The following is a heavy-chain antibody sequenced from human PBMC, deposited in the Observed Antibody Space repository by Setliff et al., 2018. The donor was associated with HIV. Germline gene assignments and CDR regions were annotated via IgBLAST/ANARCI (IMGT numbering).Heavy chain of an antibody. Sequence: SETLSLTCAVYGGSFSDYYWSWIRQPPGKGLEWIGEINHSGSTSYSPSLMSRVTISVDTSKKQFALKLSSVTAADTAVYYCARVELGHFDYWGQGTLVTVSS. CDR3: ARVELGHFDY. D-gene: IGHD1-7*01. V-gene: IGHV4-34*01. CDR1: GGSFSDYY. J-gene: IGHJ4*02. CDR2: INHSGST.